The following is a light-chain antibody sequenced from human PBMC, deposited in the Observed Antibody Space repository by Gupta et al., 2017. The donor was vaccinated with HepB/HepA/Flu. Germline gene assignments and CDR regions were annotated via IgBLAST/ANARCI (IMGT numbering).Light chain of an antibody. CDR2: AAS. V-gene: IGKV1-39*01. J-gene: IGKJ2*01. CDR3: QQSYSTPQT. Sequence: DIQMTQSPSSLSASVGDRVTITCRASQSIRNYLNWYQQKPGKAPKLLIYAASSLQSGVPSTFRGSGFGTDFTLTISSLQAEDFATYYCQQSYSTPQTFGQGTKLDSK. CDR1: QSIRNY.